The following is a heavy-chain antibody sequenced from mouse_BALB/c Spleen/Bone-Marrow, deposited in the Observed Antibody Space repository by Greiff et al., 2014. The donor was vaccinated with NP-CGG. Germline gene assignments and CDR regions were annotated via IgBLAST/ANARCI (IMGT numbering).Heavy chain of an antibody. J-gene: IGHJ4*01. Sequence: VQLQQSGPELVKPGASVKISCKASGYAFSSSWMNWVKQRPGQGLEWIGRIYPGDGDTSYNGKFKGKATLTADKSSSTAYMQLSSLTSVDSAVYFCARSDGYRTMDYWGQGTSVTVSS. D-gene: IGHD2-3*01. CDR2: IYPGDGDT. CDR1: GYAFSSSW. CDR3: ARSDGYRTMDY. V-gene: IGHV1-82*01.